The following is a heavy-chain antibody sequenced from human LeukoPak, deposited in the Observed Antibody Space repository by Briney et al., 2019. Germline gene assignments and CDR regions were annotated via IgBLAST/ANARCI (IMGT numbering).Heavy chain of an antibody. CDR3: ASPLGVAGSDY. CDR2: ISYDGSNK. J-gene: IGHJ4*02. V-gene: IGHV3-30*01. CDR1: GFTLSSYA. D-gene: IGHD6-19*01. Sequence: GGSLRLSCAASGFTLSSYAMHWVRQAPGKGLEWVAVISYDGSNKYYADSVKGRFTISRDNSKNTLYLQMNSLRAEDTAVYYCASPLGVAGSDYWGQGTLVTVSS.